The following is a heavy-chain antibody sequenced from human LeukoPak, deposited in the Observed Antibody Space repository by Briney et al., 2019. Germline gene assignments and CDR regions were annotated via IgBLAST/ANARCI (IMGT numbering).Heavy chain of an antibody. J-gene: IGHJ4*02. V-gene: IGHV3-23*01. CDR3: ATSKYSGSY. D-gene: IGHD1-26*01. CDR2: ISGSGGRI. Sequence: GGSLRLSCAASGFTFSSYAMSWVRQAPGKGLEWVSAISGSGGRIYYGASVKGRFTISGDNSKNTLNLQMNSLRAEDTAVYYCATSKYSGSYWGQGTLVTVSS. CDR1: GFTFSSYA.